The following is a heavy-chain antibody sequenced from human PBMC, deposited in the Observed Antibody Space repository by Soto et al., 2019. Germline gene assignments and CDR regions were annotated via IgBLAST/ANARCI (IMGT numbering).Heavy chain of an antibody. CDR2: IYYSGST. J-gene: IGHJ6*02. CDR1: GGSISSSSYY. D-gene: IGHD6-13*01. Sequence: SETLSFTCTVSGGSISSSSYYWGWIRQPPGKGLEWIGSIYYSGSTYYNPSLKSRVTISVDTSKNQFSLKLSSVTAADTAVYYCARLGAAGKRGYYYGMDVWGQGTTVTVSS. V-gene: IGHV4-39*01. CDR3: ARLGAAGKRGYYYGMDV.